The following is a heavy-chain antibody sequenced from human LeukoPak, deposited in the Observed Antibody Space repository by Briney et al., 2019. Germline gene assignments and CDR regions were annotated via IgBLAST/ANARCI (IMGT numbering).Heavy chain of an antibody. CDR3: AREATGGSYDY. J-gene: IGHJ4*02. CDR2: IYSGGST. Sequence: GGSLRLSCAASGFTVSSNYVSWVRQAPGKGLEWVSVIYSGGSTYYADSVKGRFTISRDNSKNTLYLQMNSLRAEDTAVYYCAREATGGSYDYWGQGTLVTVSS. CDR1: GFTVSSNY. D-gene: IGHD3-16*01. V-gene: IGHV3-66*02.